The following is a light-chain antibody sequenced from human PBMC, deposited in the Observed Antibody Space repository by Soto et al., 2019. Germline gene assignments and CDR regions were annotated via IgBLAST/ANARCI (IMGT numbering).Light chain of an antibody. CDR3: QQYEKWPLT. Sequence: EIVMTQSPATLSVSPGERVTLSCRASQSVGRSLAWYQQKAGQAPRLLIYGASTRATGTPVRFSGSGSGTEFSLTISSLQSEVFVVYYCQQYEKWPLTFGGGTKVEIK. J-gene: IGKJ4*01. CDR1: QSVGRS. V-gene: IGKV3-15*01. CDR2: GAS.